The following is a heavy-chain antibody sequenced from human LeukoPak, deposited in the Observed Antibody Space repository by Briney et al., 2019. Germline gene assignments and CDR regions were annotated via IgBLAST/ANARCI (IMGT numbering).Heavy chain of an antibody. CDR3: ARVTSTYYDYVWGSYRKGSDY. V-gene: IGHV3-23*01. CDR1: GFTFSSYA. J-gene: IGHJ4*02. Sequence: GGSLRLSCAASGFTFSSYAMSWVRQAPGKGLEWVSAISGSGGSTYYADSVKGRFTISRDNSKNTLYLQMNSLRAEDTAVYYCARVTSTYYDYVWGSYRKGSDYWGQGTLVTVSS. CDR2: ISGSGGST. D-gene: IGHD3-16*02.